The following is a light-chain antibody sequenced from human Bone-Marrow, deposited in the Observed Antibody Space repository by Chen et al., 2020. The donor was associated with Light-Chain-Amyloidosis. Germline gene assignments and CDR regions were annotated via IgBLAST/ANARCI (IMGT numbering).Light chain of an antibody. V-gene: IGLV1-51*01. CDR2: DNN. CDR1: NSNIGSNY. CDR3: GTWDSSLSAVV. Sequence: QSVLTQPPSVSAAPGQKVTISCSGSNSNIGSNYVSWYQQLPGAAPELLIYDNNKRPPEILDRVSGSKSGTSATLGISGLQTGDEADYYCGTWDSSLSAVVFGGGTKLTVL. J-gene: IGLJ3*02.